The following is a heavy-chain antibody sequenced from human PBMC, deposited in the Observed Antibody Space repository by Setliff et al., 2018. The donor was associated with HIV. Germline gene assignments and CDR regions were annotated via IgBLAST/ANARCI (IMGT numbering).Heavy chain of an antibody. J-gene: IGHJ4*02. CDR2: IYTSGST. CDR3: ARQAIFGYYDSSGYLDY. D-gene: IGHD3-22*01. V-gene: IGHV4-61*02. CDR1: GGSISSGSYY. Sequence: PSETLSLTCTVSGGSISSGSYYWNWIRQPAGKGLEWIGRIYTSGSTNYNPSLQSRVTISVDTSKNLFSLRLSSVTASDTAVYYCARQAIFGYYDSSGYLDYWGQGTLVTVSS.